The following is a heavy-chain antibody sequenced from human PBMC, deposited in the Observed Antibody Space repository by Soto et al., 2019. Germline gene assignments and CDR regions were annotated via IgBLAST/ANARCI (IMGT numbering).Heavy chain of an antibody. CDR1: EFTVSSNY. J-gene: IGHJ6*02. Sequence: PGGSLRLSCAASEFTVSSNYMTWVRQAPGKGLEWVSTIYSGDSTNYADSVKGRFTISRDKSKNTVYLQMNSLRAEDTAVYYCAKVCGGDCYYYGLDVWGQGTTVTVSS. V-gene: IGHV3-66*01. CDR3: AKVCGGDCYYYGLDV. D-gene: IGHD2-21*01. CDR2: IYSGDST.